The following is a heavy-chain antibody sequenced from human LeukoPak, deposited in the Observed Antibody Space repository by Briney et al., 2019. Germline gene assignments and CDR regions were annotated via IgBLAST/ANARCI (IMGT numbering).Heavy chain of an antibody. J-gene: IGHJ4*02. Sequence: GGSLRLSCAASGFSFSSHTMNWVRQAPGKGLEWVSIISSSSSYIYYADAVKGRFTISRDNAKNALYLQMNSLRVEDTAVYYCARDGRCGGDCYASWGQGTLVTVSS. D-gene: IGHD2-21*02. CDR2: ISSSSSYI. V-gene: IGHV3-21*01. CDR1: GFSFSSHT. CDR3: ARDGRCGGDCYAS.